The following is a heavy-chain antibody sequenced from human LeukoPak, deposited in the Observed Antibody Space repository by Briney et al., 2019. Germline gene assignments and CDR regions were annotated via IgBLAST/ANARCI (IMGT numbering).Heavy chain of an antibody. V-gene: IGHV4-59*01. CDR2: IYYSGST. CDR3: ARGASGSYEIFDY. Sequence: SETLSLTRTVSGGSISSYYWSWIRQPPGKGLEWIGYIYYSGSTNYNPSLKSRVTISVDTSKNQFSLKLSSVTAADTAVYYCARGASGSYEIFDYWGQGTLVTVSS. D-gene: IGHD1-26*01. CDR1: GGSISSYY. J-gene: IGHJ4*02.